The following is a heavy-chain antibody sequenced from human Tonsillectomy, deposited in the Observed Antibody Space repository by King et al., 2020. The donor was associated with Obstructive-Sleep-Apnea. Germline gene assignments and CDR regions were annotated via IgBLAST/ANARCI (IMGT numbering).Heavy chain of an antibody. CDR1: GFIFDDYT. V-gene: IGHV3-43*01. J-gene: IGHJ6*02. CDR3: AKSSGSYYYYYDMDV. CDR2: ISWEGGCT. Sequence: VQLVESGGVVVQPGGSLRLSCAASGFIFDDYTMHWVRQATGKGLEWVSLISWEGGCTYYADSVKGRCTISRDSSKNSLYLQMNSLRTEDTALYYCAKSSGSYYYYYDMDVWGQGTTVTVSS. D-gene: IGHD1-26*01.